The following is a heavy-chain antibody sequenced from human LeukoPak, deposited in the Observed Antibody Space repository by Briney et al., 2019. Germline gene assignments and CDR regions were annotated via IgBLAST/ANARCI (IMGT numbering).Heavy chain of an antibody. D-gene: IGHD6-19*01. CDR2: IYYSGST. CDR1: GYSISSGYY. CDR3: ARGSAYSSGWPTFDY. Sequence: SETLSLTCTVSGYSISSGYYWGWIRQPPGKGLEWIGSIYYSGSTYYNPSLKSRVTISVDTSKNQFSLKLSSVTAADTAVYYCARGSAYSSGWPTFDYWGQGTLVTVSS. V-gene: IGHV4-38-2*02. J-gene: IGHJ4*02.